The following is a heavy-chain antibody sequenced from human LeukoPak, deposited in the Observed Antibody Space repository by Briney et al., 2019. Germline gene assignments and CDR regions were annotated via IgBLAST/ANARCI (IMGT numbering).Heavy chain of an antibody. CDR2: ISGGGGST. J-gene: IGHJ4*02. Sequence: GGSLRLSCAASGFTFSSYAMTWVRQAPGKGLEWVSAISGGGGSTYYADSVKGRFTVSRDNSKSTLYLQMNSLRAEDTAVYYCAKRYDSKQYYFDYWGQGTLVTVSS. D-gene: IGHD3-22*01. CDR3: AKRYDSKQYYFDY. V-gene: IGHV3-23*01. CDR1: GFTFSSYA.